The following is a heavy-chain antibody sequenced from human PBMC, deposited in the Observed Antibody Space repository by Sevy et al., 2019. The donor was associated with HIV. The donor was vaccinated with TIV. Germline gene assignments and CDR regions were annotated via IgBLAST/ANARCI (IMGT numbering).Heavy chain of an antibody. Sequence: GGSLRLSCAASGFTFSSYAMHWVRQAPGKGLEWVAVISYDGSNKYYADSVKGRFTISRDNSKNTLYLQMNSLRAEYTAVYYCATASRYYDSSGYPDDWGQGTLVTVSS. CDR1: GFTFSSYA. V-gene: IGHV3-30*04. J-gene: IGHJ4*02. CDR3: ATASRYYDSSGYPDD. CDR2: ISYDGSNK. D-gene: IGHD3-22*01.